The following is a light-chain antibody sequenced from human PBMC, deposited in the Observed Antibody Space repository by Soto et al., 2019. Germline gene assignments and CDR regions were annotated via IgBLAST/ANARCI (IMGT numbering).Light chain of an antibody. CDR3: CSYAGTFYV. CDR1: SSDVGDYDY. Sequence: SVLTQPRSVSGSPGQSVTISCTGTSSDVGDYDYVSWYQQYPGGAPKVMIYDVSKRPSGVPGRFSGSESGNTASLTISGLQAEDEADYYCCSYAGTFYVFGTGTKVTVL. V-gene: IGLV2-11*01. J-gene: IGLJ1*01. CDR2: DVS.